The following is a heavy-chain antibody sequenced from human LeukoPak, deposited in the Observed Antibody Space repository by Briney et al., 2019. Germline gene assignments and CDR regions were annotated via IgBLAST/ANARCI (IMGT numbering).Heavy chain of an antibody. J-gene: IGHJ4*02. CDR3: ARAGFVAIFDY. CDR2: ISSSGSTI. V-gene: IGHV3-48*03. D-gene: IGHD6-6*01. CDR1: GFTFCSYE. Sequence: PGGSLRLSCAASGFTFCSYEMNWVRQAPGKGLEWVSYISSSGSTIYYADSVKGRFTISRDNAKNSLYLQMNSLRAEDTAVYYCARAGFVAIFDYWGQGTLVTVSS.